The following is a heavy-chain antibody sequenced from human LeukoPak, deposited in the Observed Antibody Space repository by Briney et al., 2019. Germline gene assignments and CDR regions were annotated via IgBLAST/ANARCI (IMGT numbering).Heavy chain of an antibody. CDR1: GYSFTNYG. CDR2: ISPYNGVT. Sequence: ASVKVSCKASGYSFTNYGIIWVRQAPGQGLEWMGWISPYNGVTHYAQFQGRGTMTTDKSTSTAYLDLRTLRSDDTAIYYCARDQTHRYSGSQGALDIWGLGTMVTVSS. V-gene: IGHV1-18*01. J-gene: IGHJ3*02. CDR3: ARDQTHRYSGSQGALDI. D-gene: IGHD5-12*01.